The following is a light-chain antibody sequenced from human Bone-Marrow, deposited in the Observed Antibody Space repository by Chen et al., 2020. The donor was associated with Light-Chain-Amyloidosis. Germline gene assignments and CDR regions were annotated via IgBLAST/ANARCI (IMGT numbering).Light chain of an antibody. CDR2: EDN. Sequence: NFMLTPHQSVSESPGKTVIISCTRSSGSIATNYVQWYQQRPGSSPTTVIYEDNQRPSGVPDRFSGYIDRSSNSASLTISVLKTGDEADYYCQSYQGSSQGVFGGGTKLTVL. CDR1: SGSIATNY. J-gene: IGLJ3*02. V-gene: IGLV6-57*01. CDR3: QSYQGSSQGV.